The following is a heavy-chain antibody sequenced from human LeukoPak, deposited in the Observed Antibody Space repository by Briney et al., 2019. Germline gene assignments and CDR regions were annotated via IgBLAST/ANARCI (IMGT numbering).Heavy chain of an antibody. CDR2: ISYDGSNK. D-gene: IGHD6-13*01. CDR3: ARDYSSSWYNFDY. Sequence: GGSLRLSCAASGFTFSSYAMHWVRQAPGKGLEWVAVISYDGSNKYYADSVKGRFAISRDNSKNTLYLQMNSLRAEDTAVYYCARDYSSSWYNFDYWGQGTLVTVSS. CDR1: GFTFSSYA. J-gene: IGHJ4*02. V-gene: IGHV3-30*09.